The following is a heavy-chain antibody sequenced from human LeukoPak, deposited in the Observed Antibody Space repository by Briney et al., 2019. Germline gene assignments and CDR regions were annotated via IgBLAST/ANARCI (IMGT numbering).Heavy chain of an antibody. Sequence: GGSLRLSCAASGFTFSSYAMSWVRQAPGKGLEWLSSITSSSAYIHYADSVQGRFTVSRDNAGNTLFLQMNNLRTDDTAIYYCARRTAIATAGTLLYYFDYWGLGTVVTVSS. D-gene: IGHD6-13*01. CDR1: GFTFSSYA. J-gene: IGHJ4*02. CDR3: ARRTAIATAGTLLYYFDY. CDR2: ITSSSAYI. V-gene: IGHV3-21*01.